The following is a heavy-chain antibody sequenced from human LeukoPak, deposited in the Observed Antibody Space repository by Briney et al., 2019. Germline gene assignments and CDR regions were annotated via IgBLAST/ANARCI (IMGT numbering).Heavy chain of an antibody. CDR3: ARAGSYSYGVLFDY. V-gene: IGHV3-48*03. Sequence: GGSLRLSCAASGFTFSSYEMNWVRQAPGKALEWVSYISSSGSTIYYADSVKGRFTISRDNAKNSLYLQMSSLRAEDTAVYYCARAGSYSYGVLFDYWGQGTLVTVSS. J-gene: IGHJ4*02. CDR2: ISSSGSTI. D-gene: IGHD5-18*01. CDR1: GFTFSSYE.